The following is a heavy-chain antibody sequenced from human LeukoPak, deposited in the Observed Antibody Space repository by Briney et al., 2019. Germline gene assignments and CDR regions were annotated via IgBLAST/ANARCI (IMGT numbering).Heavy chain of an antibody. Sequence: SQTLSLTCTVSGGSISSGSYYWSWIRQPAGKGLEWIGRIYTSGSTNYNPSLKSRVTISVDTSKNQFSLKLSSVTAADTAVYYCARDRVTTIRGVHPPLDYWGQGTLVTVSS. D-gene: IGHD3-10*01. CDR3: ARDRVTTIRGVHPPLDY. V-gene: IGHV4-61*02. J-gene: IGHJ4*02. CDR1: GGSISSGSYY. CDR2: IYTSGST.